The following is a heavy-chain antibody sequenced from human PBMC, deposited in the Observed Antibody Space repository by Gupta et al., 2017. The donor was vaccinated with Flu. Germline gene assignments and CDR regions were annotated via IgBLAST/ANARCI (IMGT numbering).Heavy chain of an antibody. D-gene: IGHD2-21*01. CDR1: GFTFSIYW. J-gene: IGHJ4*02. Sequence: EVQLVESGGGLVQPGESLRLSCAASGFTFSIYWMSWVRQAPGKGLEWVANIKQDGSDKYCVDSVRGRFTISRDNAKKSLYLQMKSLRAEDTAVDYCARIFGCGDSFDYWGQGTLVTVSS. CDR2: IKQDGSDK. CDR3: ARIFGCGDSFDY. V-gene: IGHV3-7*01.